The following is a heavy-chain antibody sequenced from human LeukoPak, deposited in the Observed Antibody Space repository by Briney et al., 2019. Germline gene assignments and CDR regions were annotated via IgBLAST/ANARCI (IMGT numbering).Heavy chain of an antibody. V-gene: IGHV2-5*02. Sequence: SGPTLVKPTETLTLTCTFSDFSLSTSGVGVGWVRQPPGKALEWLALIYWDDDKRYSPFLKSRLTITKDTSKNQVVLTMTNMDPVDTATYYCSRHSNTCVDYWGQGTLVTVSS. CDR2: IYWDDDK. CDR1: DFSLSTSGVG. J-gene: IGHJ4*02. CDR3: SRHSNTCVDY. D-gene: IGHD6-13*01.